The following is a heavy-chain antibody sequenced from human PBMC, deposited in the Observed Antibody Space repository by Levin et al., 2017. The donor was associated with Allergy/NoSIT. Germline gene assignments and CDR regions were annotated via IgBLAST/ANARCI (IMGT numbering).Heavy chain of an antibody. V-gene: IGHV4-31*03. J-gene: IGHJ4*02. Sequence: SQTLSLPFPFSFFSLLLFFSSFLFLLPPPFPFLSWIGYIYYSGNTYYNPSLKRRVTISVDTSKNQFSLKLSTVTAADTAVYYCARETGYDLDQWGQGTMVTVSS. CDR1: FFSLLLFFSS. D-gene: IGHD5-12*01. CDR3: ARETGYDLDQ. CDR2: IYYSGNT.